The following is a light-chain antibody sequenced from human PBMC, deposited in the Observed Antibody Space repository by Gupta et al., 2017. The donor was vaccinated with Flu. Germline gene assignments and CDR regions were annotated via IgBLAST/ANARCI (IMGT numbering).Light chain of an antibody. J-gene: IGKJ4*01. Sequence: DIQMTQSPSSLSASVGDRVTITCRASQSISSYLNWYQQKPGKAPKLLIYAASSLQSGVPSRFSGSGCGTDFTLTISSRQPEDFAAYYCQHSDSTPRLTFGGGTKVEIK. CDR2: AAS. V-gene: IGKV1-39*01. CDR3: QHSDSTPRLT. CDR1: QSISSY.